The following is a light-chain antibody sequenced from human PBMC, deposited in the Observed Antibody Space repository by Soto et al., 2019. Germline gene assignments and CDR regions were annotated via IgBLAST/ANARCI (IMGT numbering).Light chain of an antibody. V-gene: IGKV3-20*01. CDR3: QQYGSSPY. CDR1: QTVTNDY. Sequence: EVVLTQYPGTVSLSPGRRVTLSYRASQTVTNDYLAWYQQKDGQAPRLLIYDASTRATGVPGRFSGSGSGTDFTLTISRLEPEDFAVYYCQQYGSSPYFGGGTKVDIK. CDR2: DAS. J-gene: IGKJ4*01.